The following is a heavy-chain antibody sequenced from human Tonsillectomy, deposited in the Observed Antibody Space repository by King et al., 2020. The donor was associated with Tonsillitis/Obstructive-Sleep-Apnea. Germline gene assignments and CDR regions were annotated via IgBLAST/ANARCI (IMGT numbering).Heavy chain of an antibody. CDR2: IYPGDSDT. CDR1: GYTFTTYW. V-gene: IGHV5-51*01. CDR3: ARRLHYDSRVGFGY. Sequence: QLVQSGAEVKKPGESLKISCKGSGYTFTTYWIGWVRQMPGKGLEWMGIIYPGDSDTRYSPSFQGQVTISADGSISTAYLQCSSLKASDTAIDYCARRLHYDSRVGFGYWGQGTLVTVSS. J-gene: IGHJ4*02. D-gene: IGHD3-22*01.